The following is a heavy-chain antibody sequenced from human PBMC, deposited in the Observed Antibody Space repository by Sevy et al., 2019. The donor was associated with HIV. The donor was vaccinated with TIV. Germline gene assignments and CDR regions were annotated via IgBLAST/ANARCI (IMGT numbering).Heavy chain of an antibody. V-gene: IGHV1-18*01. CDR3: ARSKAAVPGTFYFDY. CDR2: ISANSGNT. D-gene: IGHD6-19*01. Sequence: ASVKVSCTTSGYTFTSYIITWVRQAPGQGLEWMAWISANSGNTDYVQKLQGRVTLTTDTSTSTAYMELRSLTSDETAVYCCARSKAAVPGTFYFDYWGQGTLVTVSS. CDR1: GYTFTSYI. J-gene: IGHJ4*02.